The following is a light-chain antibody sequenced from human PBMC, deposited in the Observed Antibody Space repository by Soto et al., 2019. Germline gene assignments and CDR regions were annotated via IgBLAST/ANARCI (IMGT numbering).Light chain of an antibody. CDR1: SGINVASYR. CDR3: VIWHNSTSV. V-gene: IGLV5-45*03. Sequence: QSVLTQPSSLSASPGASASLTCTLRSGINVASYRIYWYQQKPGSPPQFLLRYKSDSDYRQGSGDPSRFSGSKDASANAGILLISGLQSEDEADYYCVIWHNSTSVFGGGTKLTVL. CDR2: YKSDSDY. J-gene: IGLJ2*01.